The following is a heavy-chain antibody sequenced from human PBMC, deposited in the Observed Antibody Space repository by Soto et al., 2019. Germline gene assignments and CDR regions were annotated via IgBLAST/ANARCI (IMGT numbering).Heavy chain of an antibody. CDR2: IVGGGGNT. V-gene: IGHV3-23*01. D-gene: IGHD2-2*01. J-gene: IGHJ6*03. Sequence: EVQLLESGGGLVQPGGSLRLSCAASGFTFNSYAMSWVRQAPGKGLEWISAIVGGGGNTNYADSVKGRFTISRDNSKNTLYLQMNSLRADDTAVYYCAKYHGAYYFYSYMDVWGKGTTVTVSS. CDR3: AKYHGAYYFYSYMDV. CDR1: GFTFNSYA.